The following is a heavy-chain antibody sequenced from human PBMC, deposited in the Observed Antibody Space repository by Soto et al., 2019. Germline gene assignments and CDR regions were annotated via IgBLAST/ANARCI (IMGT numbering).Heavy chain of an antibody. Sequence: EVQLVESGGGLVKPGGSLRLSCAASGFTFSNAWMNWVRQAPGKGLELVGRIKSKTDGGTTDYAAPVKGRFTISRDDAKNTLYLQMNSLKTEDTAVYYCTTVVGIWFGELFGDYWGQGTLVTVSS. CDR3: TTVVGIWFGELFGDY. J-gene: IGHJ4*02. CDR1: GFTFSNAW. V-gene: IGHV3-15*01. CDR2: IKSKTDGGTT. D-gene: IGHD3-10*01.